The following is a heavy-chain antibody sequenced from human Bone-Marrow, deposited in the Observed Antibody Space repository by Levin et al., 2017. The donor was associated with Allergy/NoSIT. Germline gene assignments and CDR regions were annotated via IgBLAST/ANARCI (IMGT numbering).Heavy chain of an antibody. CDR3: ARGGRRYQLLNAFDI. V-gene: IGHV3-11*06. D-gene: IGHD2-2*01. J-gene: IGHJ3*02. CDR2: ISATSSFT. Sequence: GGSLRLSCAASGFTFSDYYMHWIRQAPGRGLEWIAYISATSSFTSFADSLRGRFTISRDNANNSLFLQMNSLRGEDTAVYFCARGGRRYQLLNAFDIWGQGTLVTVSS. CDR1: GFTFSDYY.